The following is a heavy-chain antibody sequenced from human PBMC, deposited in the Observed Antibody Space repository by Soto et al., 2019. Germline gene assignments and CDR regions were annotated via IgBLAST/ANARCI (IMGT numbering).Heavy chain of an antibody. CDR1: GFTFSDSY. V-gene: IGHV3-11*01. J-gene: IGHJ6*02. CDR3: ARVSWREKYGMDV. CDR2: ITFSGNTV. Sequence: GGSLRLSCAASGFTFSDSYMSWIRQAPGEGLEWISYITFSGNTVYYADSLKGRFTISRDNAKNSLYLQMNRLRAEDTAVYYCARVSWREKYGMDVWGQGTTVTVSS.